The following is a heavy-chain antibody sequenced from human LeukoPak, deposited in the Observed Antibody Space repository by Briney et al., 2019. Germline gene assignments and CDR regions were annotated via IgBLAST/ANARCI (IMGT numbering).Heavy chain of an antibody. J-gene: IGHJ4*02. CDR3: AKDPPATGTTFDN. CDR1: GFTFSSYA. D-gene: IGHD1-1*01. V-gene: IGHV3-23*01. CDR2: IGGGGVDT. Sequence: PGGSLRLSCAASGFTFSSYAMSWVRQAPGKGLEWVSSIGGGGVDTYYADSVKGRFTISRDNSKNTLYLQMNSLRVEDTAVYYCAKDPPATGTTFDNWGQGTLVTVSS.